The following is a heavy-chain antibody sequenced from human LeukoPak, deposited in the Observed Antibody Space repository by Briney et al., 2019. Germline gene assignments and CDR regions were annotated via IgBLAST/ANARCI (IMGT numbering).Heavy chain of an antibody. J-gene: IGHJ3*02. V-gene: IGHV4-59*12. CDR3: AKRQRYFDWLRAFDI. CDR1: GGSISSYY. Sequence: SETLSLTCTVSGGSISSYYWNWIRQPPGKGLEWIGYIYNSGSTNNNPSLKSRVTISVDTSKNQFSLKLSSVTAADTAVYYCAKRQRYFDWLRAFDIWGQGTMVTVSS. D-gene: IGHD3-9*01. CDR2: IYNSGST.